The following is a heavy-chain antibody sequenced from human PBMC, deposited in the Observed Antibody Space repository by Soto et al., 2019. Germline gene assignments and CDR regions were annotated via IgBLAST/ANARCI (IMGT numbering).Heavy chain of an antibody. J-gene: IGHJ5*02. V-gene: IGHV1-2*02. Sequence: ASVKVYCKASGYTFTGYYMHWVRQAPGQGLEWMGWINPNSGGTNYAQKFQGRVTMTRDTSISTAYMELSRLRSDDTAVYYCARDPESYYDILTGSSPGWFDPWGQGTLVTV. CDR3: ARDPESYYDILTGSSPGWFDP. CDR1: GYTFTGYY. D-gene: IGHD3-9*01. CDR2: INPNSGGT.